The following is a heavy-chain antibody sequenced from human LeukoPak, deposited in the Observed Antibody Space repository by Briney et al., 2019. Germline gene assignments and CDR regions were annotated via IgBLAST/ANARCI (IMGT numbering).Heavy chain of an antibody. Sequence: SETLSLTCAVYGGSFSGYYWSWIRQPPGKGLEWIGEINHSGSTNYNPSLKSRVTISVDTSKNQFSLMLTSVTAADTAVYYCARQISDYYYYYMDVWGKGTTVTVSS. CDR1: GGSFSGYY. CDR2: INHSGST. V-gene: IGHV4-34*01. J-gene: IGHJ6*03. CDR3: ARQISDYYYYYMDV. D-gene: IGHD2-15*01.